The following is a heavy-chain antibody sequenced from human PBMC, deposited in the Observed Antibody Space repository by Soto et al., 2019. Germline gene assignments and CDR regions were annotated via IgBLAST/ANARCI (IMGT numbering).Heavy chain of an antibody. V-gene: IGHV3-30-3*01. D-gene: IGHD3-10*01. J-gene: IGHJ4*02. CDR3: AREASYYFFAY. Sequence: QVQLVESGGGVVQPGKSLRLSCAASGFTFSSYAMHWVRQAPGKGLEWVAVISYDGSNKYYADSVKGRFTISRDNSENTLSLKMSSLRAEDTAVYYCAREASYYFFAYWGQGTLVTVSS. CDR2: ISYDGSNK. CDR1: GFTFSSYA.